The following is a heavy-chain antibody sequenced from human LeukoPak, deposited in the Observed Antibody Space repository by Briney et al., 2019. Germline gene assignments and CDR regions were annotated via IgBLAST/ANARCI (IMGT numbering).Heavy chain of an antibody. CDR3: AKGLRSSGWTIDAFDI. J-gene: IGHJ3*02. CDR2: IRTKTHKYAT. D-gene: IGHD6-19*01. V-gene: IGHV3-73*01. CDR1: GFTFSGSA. Sequence: GGSLRLSCAGSGFTFSGSAMHWVRLTSGKGLEWLGYIRTKTHKYATLYAASVKGRFTISRDDSKNTAYLQMNSLKTEDTAVYYCAKGLRSSGWTIDAFDIWGQGTMVTVPS.